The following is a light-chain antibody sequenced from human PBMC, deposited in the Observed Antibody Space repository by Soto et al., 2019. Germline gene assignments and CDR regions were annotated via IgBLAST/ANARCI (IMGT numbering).Light chain of an antibody. CDR2: EVS. CDR1: SSDVGGYNF. J-gene: IGLJ3*02. Sequence: QSALTQPASVSGSPGQSIAISCTGTSSDVGGYNFVSWYQQHPGKAPKLMIYEVSNRPSGVSNRFSGSKSGNTASLTISGLQADDEAYYYCSSYTSSVTLVFGGGTKLTVL. V-gene: IGLV2-14*01. CDR3: SSYTSSVTLV.